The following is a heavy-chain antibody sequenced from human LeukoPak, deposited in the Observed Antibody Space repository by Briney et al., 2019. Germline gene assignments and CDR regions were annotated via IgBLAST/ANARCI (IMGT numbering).Heavy chain of an antibody. V-gene: IGHV4-59*01. CDR2: IYYSGST. CDR3: ARVVLRYFDWSTGPNWFDP. CDR1: GGSISSYY. J-gene: IGHJ5*02. D-gene: IGHD3-9*01. Sequence: SETLSLTCTVSGGSISSYYWSWIRQPPGKGLEWIGYIYYSGSTNYNPSLKSRVTISVDTSKNQFSLRLSSVTAADTAVYYCARVVLRYFDWSTGPNWFDPWGQGTLVTVSS.